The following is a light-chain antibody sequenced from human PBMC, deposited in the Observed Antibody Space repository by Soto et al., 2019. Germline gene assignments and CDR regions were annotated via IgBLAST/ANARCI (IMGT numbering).Light chain of an antibody. CDR2: DAS. CDR1: QSVSSSY. CDR3: QQRSNWQIT. J-gene: IGKJ5*01. Sequence: EIVLTQCPGTLSLCTGERATLSFRSSQSVSSSYLAWYQQRNGQAPRLLIYDASYRATGIPARFRGSGYGTDFNLTISSLETDDFAVYYCQQRSNWQITFGQGTRLEIK. V-gene: IGKV3D-20*02.